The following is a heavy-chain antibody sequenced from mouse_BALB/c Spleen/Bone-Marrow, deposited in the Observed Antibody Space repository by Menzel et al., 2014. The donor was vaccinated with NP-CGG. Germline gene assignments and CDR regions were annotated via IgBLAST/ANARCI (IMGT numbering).Heavy chain of an antibody. CDR2: INPSNDTP. Sequence: VKLVESGAELVKPGASVKLSCRVSGYTFTNYFVYWVKQRPGQGLEWIGEINPSNDTPNFNEKFKSKATLTVDKSSSTAYMQLSSLTSEDSAVYYCTRSGYYGYGRYFDVWGAGTTVTVSS. J-gene: IGHJ1*01. CDR1: GYTFTNYF. V-gene: IGHV1S81*02. D-gene: IGHD1-2*01. CDR3: TRSGYYGYGRYFDV.